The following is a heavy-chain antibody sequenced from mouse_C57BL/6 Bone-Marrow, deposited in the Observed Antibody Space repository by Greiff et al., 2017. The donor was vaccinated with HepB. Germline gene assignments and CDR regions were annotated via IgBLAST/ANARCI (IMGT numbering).Heavy chain of an antibody. J-gene: IGHJ4*01. CDR3: ARWITTVQRGIYYYAMDY. Sequence: EVQVVESGAELVRPGSSVKMSCKTSGYTFTSYGINWVKQRPGQGLEWIGHIYIGNGYTEYNEKFKGKATLTSDTSSSTAYMQLSSLTSEDSAIYFCARWITTVQRGIYYYAMDYWGQGTSVTVAS. CDR1: GYTFTSYG. D-gene: IGHD1-1*01. CDR2: IYIGNGYT. V-gene: IGHV1-58*01.